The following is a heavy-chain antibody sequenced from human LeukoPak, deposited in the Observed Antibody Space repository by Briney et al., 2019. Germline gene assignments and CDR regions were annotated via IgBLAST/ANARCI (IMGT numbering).Heavy chain of an antibody. Sequence: SVKVSCKASGGTFSSYAISWVRQAPGQGLEWMGRIIPILGMANYAQKFQGRVTITADKSTSTAYMELSSLRSEDTAVYYCASSIAAHYYYYGMDVWGQGTTVTVSS. CDR1: GGTFSSYA. D-gene: IGHD6-6*01. V-gene: IGHV1-69*04. J-gene: IGHJ6*02. CDR3: ASSIAAHYYYYGMDV. CDR2: IIPILGMA.